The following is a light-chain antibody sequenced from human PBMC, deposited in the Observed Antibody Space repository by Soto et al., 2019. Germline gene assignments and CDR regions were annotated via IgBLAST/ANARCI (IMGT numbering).Light chain of an antibody. CDR1: QSVSSSY. CDR3: QQYGSSPIT. CDR2: GAS. Sequence: EIVLTQSPGTLSLSPGERATLSCRASQSVSSSYFAWYQQKPGHATMLLIYGASSRATSLPDRCSGSGSGTDFTITISRLEPEDFAVYYWQQYGSSPITFGQGTRLEIK. V-gene: IGKV3-20*01. J-gene: IGKJ5*01.